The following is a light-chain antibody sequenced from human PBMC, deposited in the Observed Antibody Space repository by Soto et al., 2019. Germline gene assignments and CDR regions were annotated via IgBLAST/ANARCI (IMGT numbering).Light chain of an antibody. J-gene: IGLJ1*01. CDR1: SSSIGAGYE. CDR3: QSYDSSLSGYV. CDR2: ENN. V-gene: IGLV1-40*01. Sequence: QSLLTQPPSVSEAPGQRVTISCTGSSSSIGAGYEAHWYQQVPGTAPKLLIYENNNRPSGVPDRFSGSKSGTSASLAITGLQAEDEAEYYCQSYDSSLSGYVFGTGPKLTVL.